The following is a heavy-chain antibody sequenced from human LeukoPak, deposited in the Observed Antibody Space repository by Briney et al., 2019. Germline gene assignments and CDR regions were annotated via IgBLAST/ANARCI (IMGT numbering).Heavy chain of an antibody. J-gene: IGHJ4*02. V-gene: IGHV3-9*03. D-gene: IGHD6-6*01. CDR2: ISRNSGSI. Sequence: GGSLRLSCAASGFTFDDYAMHWVRQAPGKGLEWVSGISRNSGSIGYADSVKGRFTVSRDNAKNSLYLQMNSLRAEDMALYYCAKDISPLRRQLGEPYFDYWGQGTLVTVSS. CDR3: AKDISPLRRQLGEPYFDY. CDR1: GFTFDDYA.